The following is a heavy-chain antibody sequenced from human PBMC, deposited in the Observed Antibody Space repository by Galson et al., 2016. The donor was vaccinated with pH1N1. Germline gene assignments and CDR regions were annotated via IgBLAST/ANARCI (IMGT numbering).Heavy chain of an antibody. CDR1: GFTFDDNG. J-gene: IGHJ6*03. V-gene: IGHV3-20*04. Sequence: SLRLSCAASGFTFDDNGMSWVRQPPGKGLEWVASINWNGGSTSYADSGKGRFTISRDNARNSLYLQMNSLRVEDTALYYCARVSRIVLMAPMAVWGKGTTVTVSS. CDR2: INWNGGST. D-gene: IGHD2-8*01. CDR3: ARVSRIVLMAPMAV.